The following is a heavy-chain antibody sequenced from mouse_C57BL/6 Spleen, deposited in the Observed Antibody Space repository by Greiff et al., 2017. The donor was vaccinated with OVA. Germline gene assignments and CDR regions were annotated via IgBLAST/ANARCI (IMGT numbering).Heavy chain of an antibody. J-gene: IGHJ3*01. CDR3: ASDPGYKGFAY. Sequence: VQGVESGPGLVAPSQSLSITCTVSGFSLTSYGVDWVRQSPGKGLEWLGVIWGVGSTNYNSALKSRLSISKDNSKSQVFLKMNSLQTDDTAMYYCASDPGYKGFAYWGQGTLVTVSA. CDR2: IWGVGST. D-gene: IGHD2-2*01. V-gene: IGHV2-6*01. CDR1: GFSLTSYG.